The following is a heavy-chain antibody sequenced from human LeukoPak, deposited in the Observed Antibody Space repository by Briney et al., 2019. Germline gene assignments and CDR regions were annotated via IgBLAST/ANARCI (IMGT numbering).Heavy chain of an antibody. CDR3: ARDSTLPGANTGAYYGMDV. Sequence: ASVKVSCKASGYTFTSYGISWVRQAPGQGLEWMGWISAYNGNTNYAQKLQGRVTMTTDTSTSTAYMELRSLRSDDTAVYYCARDSTLPGANTGAYYGMDVWGQGTTVTVSS. CDR2: ISAYNGNT. J-gene: IGHJ6*02. D-gene: IGHD2-2*01. CDR1: GYTFTSYG. V-gene: IGHV1-18*01.